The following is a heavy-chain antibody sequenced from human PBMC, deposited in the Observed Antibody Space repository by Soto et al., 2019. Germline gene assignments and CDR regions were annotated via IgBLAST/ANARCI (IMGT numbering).Heavy chain of an antibody. J-gene: IGHJ3*02. V-gene: IGHV3-73*01. CDR3: TRGDSGSYSGFDI. Sequence: GGALRLSCAASGFTFIGSAMHWGRQASWKGLEWVGRIRSKPNKYATEYAASVKGRFTISRDDSKNTAYLQMNSLKTEDTAVYYCTRGDSGSYSGFDIWGQGTMVTVS. CDR1: GFTFIGSA. D-gene: IGHD1-26*01. CDR2: IRSKPNKYAT.